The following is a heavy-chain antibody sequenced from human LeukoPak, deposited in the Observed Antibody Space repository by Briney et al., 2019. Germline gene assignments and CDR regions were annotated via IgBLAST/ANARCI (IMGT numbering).Heavy chain of an antibody. J-gene: IGHJ4*02. CDR2: IKQDGSET. CDR1: GFTFSSYW. V-gene: IGHV3-7*01. CDR3: ARVSGLDY. Sequence: GGSLRLSCAASGFTFSSYWMSWVRQAPGKGLEWVANIKQDGSETYHMDSVKGRFTISRDNAKNSLYLQMNSLRVEDTAVYYCARVSGLDYWGQGTLVTVSS.